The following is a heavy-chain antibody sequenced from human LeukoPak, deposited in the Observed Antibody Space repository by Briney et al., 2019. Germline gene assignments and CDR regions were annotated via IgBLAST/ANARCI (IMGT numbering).Heavy chain of an antibody. V-gene: IGHV1-3*01. CDR3: AREEVGAAFDY. J-gene: IGHJ4*02. D-gene: IGHD2-15*01. CDR2: INAGNGNT. Sequence: ASVKVSCKTSGYTFTTYAIHWVRQAPGQRLEWMGWINAGNGNTKYSQKFQGRVTITRDTSASTAYMELSSLRSEDTAVYYCAREEVGAAFDYWGQGTLVTVSS. CDR1: GYTFTTYA.